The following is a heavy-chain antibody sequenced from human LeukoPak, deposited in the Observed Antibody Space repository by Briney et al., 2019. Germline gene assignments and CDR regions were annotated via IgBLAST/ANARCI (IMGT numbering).Heavy chain of an antibody. CDR3: ARESDYYYGMDV. Sequence: SGTLSLTCTVSGGSISSYYWSWIRQPPGKGLEWIGYIYYSGSTNYNPSLKSRVTISVDTSKNQFSLKLSSVTAADTAVYYCARESDYYYGMDVWGQGTTVTVSS. CDR2: IYYSGST. J-gene: IGHJ6*02. CDR1: GGSISSYY. V-gene: IGHV4-59*01.